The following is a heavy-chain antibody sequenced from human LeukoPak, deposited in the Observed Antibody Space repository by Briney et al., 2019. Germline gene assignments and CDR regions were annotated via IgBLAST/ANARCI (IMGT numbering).Heavy chain of an antibody. CDR2: TSYDESNR. V-gene: IGHV3-30*14. J-gene: IGHJ4*02. Sequence: TGGSLRLSCAASGFTFSSYAVHWVRQAPGKGLEWVAVTSYDESNRYYADSVKGRFTISRDNSKNTLYLQMNSLRAEDTAVYYCARDLLEWYFDYWGQGTLVTVSS. D-gene: IGHD3-3*01. CDR1: GFTFSSYA. CDR3: ARDLLEWYFDY.